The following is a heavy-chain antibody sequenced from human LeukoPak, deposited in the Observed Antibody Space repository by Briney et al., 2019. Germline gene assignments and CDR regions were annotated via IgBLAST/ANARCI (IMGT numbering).Heavy chain of an antibody. J-gene: IGHJ4*02. CDR2: MWYDGSNK. CDR1: GFTFSSYG. V-gene: IGHV3-33*06. D-gene: IGHD3-3*01. CDR3: AKDRSGITIFGVVHDNYFDY. Sequence: PGGSLRLSCAASGFTFSSYGMHLVRQAPGKGLEWVAVMWYDGSNKYYADSVKGRFTISRDNSKNTLYLQMNSLRAEDTAVYYCAKDRSGITIFGVVHDNYFDYWGQGTLVTVSS.